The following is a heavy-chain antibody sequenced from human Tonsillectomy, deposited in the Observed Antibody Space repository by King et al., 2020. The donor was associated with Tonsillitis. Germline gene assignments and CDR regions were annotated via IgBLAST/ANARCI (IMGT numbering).Heavy chain of an antibody. CDR3: ASHLSHDAFDI. V-gene: IGHV3-21*01. CDR1: GFTFSSYS. Sequence: EVQLVESGGGLVKPGGSLRLSCAASGFTFSSYSMNWVRQAPGKGLEWVSSISSSSSYIYYPDSVKGRFTISRDNAKNSLYLQMNSLRAEDTAVYYCASHLSHDAFDIWGQGTMVTVSS. CDR2: ISSSSSYI. J-gene: IGHJ3*02.